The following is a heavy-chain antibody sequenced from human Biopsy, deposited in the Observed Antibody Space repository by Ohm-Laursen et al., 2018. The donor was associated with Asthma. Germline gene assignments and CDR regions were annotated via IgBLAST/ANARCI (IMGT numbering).Heavy chain of an antibody. J-gene: IGHJ1*01. CDR2: IKHDGTEK. CDR3: ARTFHFWSPYHAEHYQL. D-gene: IGHD3-3*02. CDR1: GFTFSDYY. Sequence: SLRLSCAAPGFTFSDYYMSWIRQAPGKGLEWVANIKHDGTEKNHVDSLKGRFTISRDNAKNSLYLQMNSLRAEDTAVYYCARTFHFWSPYHAEHYQLWGQGTLVTVSS. V-gene: IGHV3-7*01.